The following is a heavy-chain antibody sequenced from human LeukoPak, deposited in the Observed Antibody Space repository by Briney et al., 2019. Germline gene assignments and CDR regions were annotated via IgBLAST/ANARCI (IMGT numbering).Heavy chain of an antibody. D-gene: IGHD4-4*01. Sequence: ASVTVSFKASGYTFTIYYMHWVRQAPGQGLEWMGIINPSGGSTSYAQKFQGRVTMTRDTSTSTVYMELSSLRSEDTAVYYCARDCVDYSNHYYGMDVWGQGTTVTVSS. CDR3: ARDCVDYSNHYYGMDV. CDR1: GYTFTIYY. CDR2: INPSGGST. J-gene: IGHJ6*02. V-gene: IGHV1-46*01.